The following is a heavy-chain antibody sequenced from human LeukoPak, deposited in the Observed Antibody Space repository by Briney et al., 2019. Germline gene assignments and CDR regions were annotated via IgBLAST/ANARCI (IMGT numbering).Heavy chain of an antibody. D-gene: IGHD3-9*01. CDR3: ARDLPDREYYDILTGPIINYYYYGMDV. CDR2: ISAYNGNT. V-gene: IGHV1-18*01. Sequence: ASVKVSCKVSGYTLTELPMHWVRQAPGQGLEWMGWISAYNGNTNYAQKLQGRVTMTTDTSTSTVYMELRSLRSDDTAVYYCARDLPDREYYDILTGPIINYYYYGMDVWGQGTTVTVSS. J-gene: IGHJ6*02. CDR1: GYTLTELP.